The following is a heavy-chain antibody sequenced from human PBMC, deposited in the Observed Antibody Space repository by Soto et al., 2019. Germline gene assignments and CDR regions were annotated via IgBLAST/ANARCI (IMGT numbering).Heavy chain of an antibody. CDR3: AGARNNGGEGYFVY. CDR1: GYNFRTFW. J-gene: IGHJ4*02. V-gene: IGHV5-51*01. CDR2: IYPDDSET. Sequence: GESLKISCQTSGYNFRTFWIGWLRQMPGKGLEWMGIIYPDDSETKYSPSFEGQVTISSDSYIGVTYLQWNGLQSSDTAIFYCAGARNNGGEGYFVYWGQGTLVTVSS. D-gene: IGHD2-8*01.